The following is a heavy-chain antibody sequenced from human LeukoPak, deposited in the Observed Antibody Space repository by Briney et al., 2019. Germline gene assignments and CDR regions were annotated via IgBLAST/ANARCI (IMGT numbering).Heavy chain of an antibody. CDR1: GYTFTSYG. Sequence: ASVRVSCKASGYTFTSYGISWVRQAPGQGLEWMGWISAYNGNTNYAQKLQGRVTMTTDTSTSTAYMELRSLRSDDTAVYYCARGPDEYCRTSSCSSFDYWGQGTLVTVSS. CDR2: ISAYNGNT. D-gene: IGHD2-2*01. J-gene: IGHJ4*02. V-gene: IGHV1-18*01. CDR3: ARGPDEYCRTSSCSSFDY.